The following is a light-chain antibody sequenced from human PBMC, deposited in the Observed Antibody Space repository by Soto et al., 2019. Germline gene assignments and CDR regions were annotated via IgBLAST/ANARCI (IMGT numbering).Light chain of an antibody. J-gene: IGLJ1*01. Sequence: QSVLTQPASVSGSPGQSITISCTGTSSDVGGYDYVSWYQLHPGKAPKLMIFEVSNRPSGVSYRFSGSKSGNTASLTISGLQAEDEAAYFCSSYSISTAYLFGTGTKVT. CDR1: SSDVGGYDY. CDR3: SSYSISTAYL. CDR2: EVS. V-gene: IGLV2-14*01.